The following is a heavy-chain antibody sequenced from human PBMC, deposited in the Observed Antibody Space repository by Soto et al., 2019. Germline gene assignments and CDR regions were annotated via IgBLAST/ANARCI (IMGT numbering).Heavy chain of an antibody. CDR3: AGLLRTGTTDY. CDR2: ISYDGSNK. V-gene: IGHV3-30-3*01. Sequence: QVQLVESGGGVVQPGRSLRLSCAASGFTFSSYAMHWVRQAPGKGLEWVAVISYDGSNKYYADSVKGRFTISRDNSKNTLYLQMNSLRAEDTAVYYCAGLLRTGTTDYWGQGTLVTVSS. CDR1: GFTFSSYA. D-gene: IGHD1-7*01. J-gene: IGHJ4*02.